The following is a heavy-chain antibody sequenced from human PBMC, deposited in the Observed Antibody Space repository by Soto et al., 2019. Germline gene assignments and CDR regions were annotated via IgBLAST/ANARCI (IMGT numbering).Heavy chain of an antibody. CDR1: GYTFTSYC. V-gene: IGHV1-18*04. Sequence: ASVKVSCKASGYTFTSYCVGWVRLAPGQGLEWMGWISAYNGNTNYAQKLQCRVTMTIDTSTSTAYMELRSLRSDDTAVYYCSRDYYDSSGYYWPFDYWRQGTLVTVSS. CDR2: ISAYNGNT. D-gene: IGHD3-22*01. CDR3: SRDYYDSSGYYWPFDY. J-gene: IGHJ4*02.